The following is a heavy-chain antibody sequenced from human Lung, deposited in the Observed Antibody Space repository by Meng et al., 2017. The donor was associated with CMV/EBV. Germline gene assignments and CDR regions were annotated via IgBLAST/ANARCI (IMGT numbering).Heavy chain of an antibody. CDR3: ARGIKEWSYFYYHAMDV. Sequence: GSLRLSXAASGFTFSSSAMHWVRQAPGKGLEWVAVVSYDGSHKYYADSVKGRFTISRDNSKNSLYLQMNSLRPEDTAVYYCARGIKEWSYFYYHAMDVWGQGSTVTVSS. CDR2: VSYDGSHK. J-gene: IGHJ6*02. CDR1: GFTFSSSA. D-gene: IGHD3-3*01. V-gene: IGHV3-30*04.